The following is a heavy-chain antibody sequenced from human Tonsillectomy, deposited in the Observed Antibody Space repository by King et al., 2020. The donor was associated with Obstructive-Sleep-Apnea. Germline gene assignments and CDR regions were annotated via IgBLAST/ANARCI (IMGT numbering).Heavy chain of an antibody. D-gene: IGHD6-19*01. V-gene: IGHV4-39*07. CDR3: AREIKAVASQDAFDI. J-gene: IGHJ3*02. Sequence: QLQESGPGLVKPSETLSLTCTVSGGSISTSSYYWGWLRLPPGKGLEWLGSIFYSGSTYDNASLKSRVTIAVDTSKNQFSLTRGSVTAADTAVYYCAREIKAVASQDAFDIWGQGTMVTVSS. CDR2: IFYSGST. CDR1: GGSISTSSYY.